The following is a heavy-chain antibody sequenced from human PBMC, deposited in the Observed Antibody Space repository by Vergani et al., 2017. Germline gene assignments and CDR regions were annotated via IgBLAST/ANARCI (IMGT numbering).Heavy chain of an antibody. CDR2: TYTSGST. J-gene: IGHJ4*02. V-gene: IGHV4-61*02. CDR3: ARTIGHCSNSNCYNLAY. CDR1: GDSISSGNYY. Sequence: QVQLQESGPGLVKPSQTLSLTCTVSGDSISSGNYYWSWIRQPAEKGLEWIGRTYTSGSTTYSPSLKSRLTMSVDPSKNQFSLKLRSVTLADTAVYYCARTIGHCSNSNCYNLAYWGQGTLVTVSS. D-gene: IGHD2-2*02.